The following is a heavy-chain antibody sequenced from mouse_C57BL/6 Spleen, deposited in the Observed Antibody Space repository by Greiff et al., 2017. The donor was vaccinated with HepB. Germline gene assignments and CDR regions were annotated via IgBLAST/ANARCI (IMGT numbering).Heavy chain of an antibody. D-gene: IGHD2-4*01. CDR1: GYAFSSYW. J-gene: IGHJ4*01. Sequence: QVQLQQSGAELVKPGASVKISCKASGYAFSSYWMNWVKQRPGKGLEWIGQIYPGDGDTNYNGKFKGKATLTADKSSSTAYMQLSRLTSEDSAVYFCARYDYACYAMDYWGQGTSVTVSS. CDR3: ARYDYACYAMDY. CDR2: IYPGDGDT. V-gene: IGHV1-80*01.